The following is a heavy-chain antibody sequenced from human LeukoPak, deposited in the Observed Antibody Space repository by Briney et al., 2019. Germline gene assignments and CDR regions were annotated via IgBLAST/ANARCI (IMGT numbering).Heavy chain of an antibody. CDR2: ISSDGSNK. D-gene: IGHD3-22*01. J-gene: IGHJ4*02. V-gene: IGHV3-30*04. CDR3: AKDCYYASSGFYNTLDY. CDR1: GFTFSSYA. Sequence: QAAGSLRLSCAVSGFTFSSYAMHWVRLAPRKGMEWVAVISSDGSNKYYAASVRGRITISRDTSKHSLYLQMNSPRAEETAVYYCAKDCYYASSGFYNTLDYWGQGTLVTVSS.